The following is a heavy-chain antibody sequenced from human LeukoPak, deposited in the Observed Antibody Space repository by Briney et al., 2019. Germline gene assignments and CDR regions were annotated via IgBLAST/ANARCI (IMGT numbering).Heavy chain of an antibody. CDR2: IYSGGST. D-gene: IGHD2-15*01. CDR1: GFTFDDYT. V-gene: IGHV3-53*04. CDR3: ARESWSNYGMDV. J-gene: IGHJ6*02. Sequence: PGGSLRLSCAASGFTFDDYTMHWVRHAPGKGLEWVSVIYSGGSTYYADSVKGRFTISRHNSKNTLYLQMNSLRAEDTAVYYCARESWSNYGMDVWGQGTTVTVSS.